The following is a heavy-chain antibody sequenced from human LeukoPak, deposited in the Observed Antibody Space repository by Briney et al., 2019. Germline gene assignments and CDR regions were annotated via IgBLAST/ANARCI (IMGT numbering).Heavy chain of an antibody. CDR3: VKDRSSSWYSFDY. V-gene: IGHV3-9*01. J-gene: IGHJ4*02. D-gene: IGHD6-13*01. CDR2: VDWNSGSV. Sequence: APXKGLXXVSGVDWNSGSVDYADSVKGRFTISRDNAKNSLYLQMNSLRPEDTALYYCVKDRSSSWYSFDYWGQGILVTVSS.